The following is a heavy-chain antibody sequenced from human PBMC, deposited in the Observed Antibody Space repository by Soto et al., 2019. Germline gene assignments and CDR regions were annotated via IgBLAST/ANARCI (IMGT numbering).Heavy chain of an antibody. J-gene: IGHJ4*02. Sequence: SETLSLTCTVSVGSISSYYWSWIRQPPGKGLEWIGYIYYSGSTNYNPSLKSRVTISVDTSKNQFSLKLSSVTAADTAVYYCARAQWGTGVMDYWGQGTLVTVYS. CDR3: ARAQWGTGVMDY. V-gene: IGHV4-59*01. CDR1: VGSISSYY. D-gene: IGHD3-16*01. CDR2: IYYSGST.